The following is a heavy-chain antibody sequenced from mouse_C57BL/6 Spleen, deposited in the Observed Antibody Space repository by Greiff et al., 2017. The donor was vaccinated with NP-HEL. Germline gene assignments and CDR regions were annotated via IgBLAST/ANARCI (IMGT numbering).Heavy chain of an antibody. CDR2: ISYDGSN. J-gene: IGHJ3*01. CDR1: GYSITSGYY. CDR3: AREGDYYGSSSAWFAY. D-gene: IGHD1-1*01. V-gene: IGHV3-6*01. Sequence: DVKLQESGPGLVKPSQSLSLTCSVTGYSITSGYYWNWIRQFPGNKLEWMGYISYDGSNNYNPSLKNRISITRDTSKNQFFLKLNSVTTEDTATYYCAREGDYYGSSSAWFAYWGQGTLVTVSA.